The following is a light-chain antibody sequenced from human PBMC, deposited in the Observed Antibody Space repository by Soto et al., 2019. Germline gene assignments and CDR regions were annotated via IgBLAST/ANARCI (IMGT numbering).Light chain of an antibody. J-gene: IGKJ1*01. CDR2: GAS. V-gene: IGKV3-15*01. CDR1: QSVSSN. CDR3: QQYGSRPWT. Sequence: IVMTQSPSTLSVSPVEIATLSFGASQSVSSNLAWYQQKPGQAPRLLIYGASTRATGIPARFSGSGSGTDFTLTISRLEPEDFAVYYCQQYGSRPWTFGQGTKVDIK.